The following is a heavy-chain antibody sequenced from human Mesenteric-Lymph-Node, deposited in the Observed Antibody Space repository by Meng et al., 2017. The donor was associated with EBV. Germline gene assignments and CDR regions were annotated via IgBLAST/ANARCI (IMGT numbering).Heavy chain of an antibody. CDR3: ARDQSPSD. Sequence: QVGLVGSGGGVVLPGWSLRLSCSGSGFSFSSYVMDWVRQAPGKVPEWVALISYDGFNKYYADSVKGRFTISRDNSKNTLYLQMDSLRGEDTAVYYCARDQSPSDWGQGTLVTVSS. J-gene: IGHJ4*02. V-gene: IGHV3-30-3*01. CDR1: GFSFSSYV. CDR2: ISYDGFNK.